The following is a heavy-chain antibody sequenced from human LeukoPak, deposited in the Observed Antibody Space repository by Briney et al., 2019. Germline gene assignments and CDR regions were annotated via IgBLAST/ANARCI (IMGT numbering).Heavy chain of an antibody. Sequence: SETLSLTCTVSGGPISSYYWSWIRQPPGKGLEWIGYIYYSGSTNYNPSLKSRVTISLDTSKFQFSLRLNSVTAADTAVYYCARADPNASGYFYRFNWFDPWGQGTLVTVSS. CDR1: GGPISSYY. CDR2: IYYSGST. D-gene: IGHD3-10*01. V-gene: IGHV4-59*01. CDR3: ARADPNASGYFYRFNWFDP. J-gene: IGHJ5*02.